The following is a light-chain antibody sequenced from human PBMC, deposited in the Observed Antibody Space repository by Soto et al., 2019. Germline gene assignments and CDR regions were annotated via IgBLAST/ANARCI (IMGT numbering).Light chain of an antibody. V-gene: IGKV3-20*01. CDR1: QSVSSTY. Sequence: EIVLTQSPGTLSLSPGERATLSCRASQSVSSTYLAWYQQKPGQAPRLLIYGASSRATGIPDRFIGSGSGTDFTLTISRLEPEDFAEYYCQQYGSSAPITFGQGTRLEIK. J-gene: IGKJ5*01. CDR3: QQYGSSAPIT. CDR2: GAS.